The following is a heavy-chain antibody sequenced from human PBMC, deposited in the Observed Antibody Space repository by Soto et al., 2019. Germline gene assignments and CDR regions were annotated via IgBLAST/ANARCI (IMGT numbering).Heavy chain of an antibody. CDR1: GFTFSNYA. D-gene: IGHD3-10*01. V-gene: IGHV3-23*01. CDR3: AKRASGSYFDY. J-gene: IGHJ4*02. Sequence: EVQLLESGGGLVQPGGSLRLSCAASGFTFSNYAMNWVRQAPGKGLEWISVISGSGGSTYYADSVKGRFTISRDNSKNTLYLQMNRLRAEDTAVYYCAKRASGSYFDYWSQGTLVTVSS. CDR2: ISGSGGST.